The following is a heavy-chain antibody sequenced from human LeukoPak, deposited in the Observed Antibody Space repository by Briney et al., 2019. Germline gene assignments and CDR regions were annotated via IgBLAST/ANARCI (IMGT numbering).Heavy chain of an antibody. J-gene: IGHJ4*02. CDR1: GYTFTSYA. CDR2: INTNTGNP. CDR3: ARDDSSGYYYEGPVDY. V-gene: IGHV7-4-1*02. Sequence: ASVKVSCEASGYTFTSYAMNWVRQAPGQGLEWMGWINTNTGNPTYAQGFTGRFVFSLDTSVSTAYLQISSLKAEDTAVYYCARDDSSGYYYEGPVDYWGQGTLVTVSS. D-gene: IGHD3-22*01.